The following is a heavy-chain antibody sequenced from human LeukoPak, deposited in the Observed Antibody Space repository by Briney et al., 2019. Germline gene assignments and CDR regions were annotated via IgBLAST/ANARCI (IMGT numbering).Heavy chain of an antibody. CDR3: AGNKDYDSSGYSLDY. V-gene: IGHV3-11*01. J-gene: IGHJ4*02. D-gene: IGHD3-22*01. CDR1: GFTFSDYY. CDR2: ISSSGSTI. Sequence: GGSLRLSCAASGFTFSDYYMSWIRQAPGKGLEWVSYISSSGSTIYYADSVKGRFTISRDNAKNSLYLQMNSLRAEDTAVYYCAGNKDYDSSGYSLDYWGQGTLVTVSS.